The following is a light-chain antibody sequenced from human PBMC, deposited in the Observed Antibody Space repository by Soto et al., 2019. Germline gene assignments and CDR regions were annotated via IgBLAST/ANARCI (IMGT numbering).Light chain of an antibody. J-gene: IGKJ1*01. CDR3: QQYTSYS. Sequence: IQLTQSPSTLTASVGDRVTLTCRASQSISNWLAWYQQKPGTAPKLLIYHASILETAVPSRFSGNGSGTEFTLTISSLQPGDFATYYCQQYTSYSFGQGSRVEIK. V-gene: IGKV1-5*01. CDR1: QSISNW. CDR2: HAS.